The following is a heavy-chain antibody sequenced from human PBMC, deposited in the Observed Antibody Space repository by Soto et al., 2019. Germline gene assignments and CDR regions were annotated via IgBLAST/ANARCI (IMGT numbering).Heavy chain of an antibody. D-gene: IGHD3-22*01. Sequence: QPGGSLRLSCAASGFTFSSYSMNWVRQAPGKGLEWVAVISYDGSNKYYADSVKGRFTISRDNSKNTLYLQMNSLRAEDTAVYYCARGEDYYDSSGYYRPFDYWGPGTLVTV. CDR3: ARGEDYYDSSGYYRPFDY. CDR2: ISYDGSNK. CDR1: GFTFSSYS. J-gene: IGHJ4*02. V-gene: IGHV3-30*03.